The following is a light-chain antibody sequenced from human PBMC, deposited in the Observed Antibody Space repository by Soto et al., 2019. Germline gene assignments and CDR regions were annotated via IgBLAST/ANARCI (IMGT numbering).Light chain of an antibody. CDR1: QGITKY. V-gene: IGKV1-9*01. J-gene: IGKJ4*01. Sequence: DIQLTQSPSFLSASIGDRVSLSCRASQGITKYLAWYQQKPGRAPKLLIYSASTLHVGVPSRFSGGGSGTEFTLTINSLQPEDFATYYCQQVDRPPLTFGGGTKVELK. CDR3: QQVDRPPLT. CDR2: SAS.